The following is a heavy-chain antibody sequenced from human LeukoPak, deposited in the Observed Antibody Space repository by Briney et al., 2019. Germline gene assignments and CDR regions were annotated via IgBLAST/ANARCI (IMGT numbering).Heavy chain of an antibody. CDR2: IYSDGST. CDR3: ARDRDSSTWYGS. CDR1: GFTVSRSY. D-gene: IGHD6-13*01. V-gene: IGHV3-66*01. Sequence: PGGSLRLSCAGSGFTVSRSYMTWVRQAPGKGLEWVSVIYSDGSTYYADSVKGRFTISRDNSKNTLSLQMNSLRAEDTAVYYCARDRDSSTWYGSWGQGTLVIVSS. J-gene: IGHJ5*01.